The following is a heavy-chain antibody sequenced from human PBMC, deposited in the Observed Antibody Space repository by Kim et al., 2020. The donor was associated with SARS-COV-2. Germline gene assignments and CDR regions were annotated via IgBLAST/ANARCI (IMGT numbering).Heavy chain of an antibody. Sequence: GGSLRLSCVASKFTLSNYWMHWVRQAPGKGLVWVSRIKSDGSSIIYADSVKGRFTISRDNAKNTLFLQMNSLRAEDTAVYYCVCYDGNGRFDPWGQGTLVTVSS. CDR2: IKSDGSSI. CDR3: VCYDGNGRFDP. CDR1: KFTLSNYW. D-gene: IGHD3-22*01. J-gene: IGHJ5*02. V-gene: IGHV3-74*01.